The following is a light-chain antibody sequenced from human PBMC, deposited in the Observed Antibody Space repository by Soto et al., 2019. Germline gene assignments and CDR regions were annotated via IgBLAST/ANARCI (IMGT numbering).Light chain of an antibody. J-gene: IGKJ4*01. Sequence: DIQMTQSPSSLSASVGDRVTITSRASQGISNYLAWYQQKPGRAPKLLIYAASTLQSGVPSRFSGSGSGTDFTLAITGLQPDDVATYYCQKYNGAPLTFGGGTKVEIK. CDR3: QKYNGAPLT. CDR2: AAS. V-gene: IGKV1-27*01. CDR1: QGISNY.